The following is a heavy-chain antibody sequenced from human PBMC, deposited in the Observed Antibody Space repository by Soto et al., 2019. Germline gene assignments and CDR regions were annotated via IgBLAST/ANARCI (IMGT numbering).Heavy chain of an antibody. V-gene: IGHV3-23*01. CDR3: AKEEGPYSGTPNFDY. Sequence: GGSLRLSCSASGFSFSGHCMHWVRQAPGKGLEWVSGITSSGGSTYYAESVKGRFTISRDNSMNTLYLQMSSLRADDTAVYYCAKEEGPYSGTPNFDYWGQGTLVTVSS. J-gene: IGHJ4*02. CDR2: ITSSGGST. D-gene: IGHD1-26*01. CDR1: GFSFSGHC.